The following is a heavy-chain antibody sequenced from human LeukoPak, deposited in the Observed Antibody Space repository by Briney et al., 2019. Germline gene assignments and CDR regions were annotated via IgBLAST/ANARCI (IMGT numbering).Heavy chain of an antibody. CDR3: ARALFHYYDSSGYPTGY. CDR1: GFTFSSYE. V-gene: IGHV3-48*03. J-gene: IGHJ4*02. Sequence: PGGSLRLSCAASGFTFSSYEMNWVRQAPGKGLEWVSYISSSGSTIYYADSVEGRFTISRDNAKNSLYLQMNSLRAEDTAVYYCARALFHYYDSSGYPTGYWGQGTLVTVSS. D-gene: IGHD3-22*01. CDR2: ISSSGSTI.